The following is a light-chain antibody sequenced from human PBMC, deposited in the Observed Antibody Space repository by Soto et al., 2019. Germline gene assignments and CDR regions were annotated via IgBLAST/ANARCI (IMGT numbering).Light chain of an antibody. CDR2: AAS. CDR1: QSISSY. CDR3: HQSYSTPLYT. V-gene: IGKV1-39*01. Sequence: DIQMTQSPSSLSASVGDRVTITCRASQSISSYLNWYQQKPGKAPKLLIYAASSLQSGVPSRFSGSGSGTDFTHTISSLQPEDFATYYCHQSYSTPLYTFGQGTKLEIK. J-gene: IGKJ2*01.